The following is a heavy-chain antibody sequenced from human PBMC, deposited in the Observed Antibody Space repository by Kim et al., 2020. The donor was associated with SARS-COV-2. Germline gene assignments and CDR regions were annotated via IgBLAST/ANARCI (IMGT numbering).Heavy chain of an antibody. CDR3: ARDRALFQWLVFLDY. CDR2: INPNSGGT. D-gene: IGHD6-19*01. V-gene: IGHV1-2*06. CDR1: GYTFTGYY. J-gene: IGHJ4*02. Sequence: ASVKVSCKASGYTFTGYYMHWARQAPGQGLEWMGRINPNSGGTNYAQKFQGRVTMTRDTSISTAYMELSRLRSDDTAVYYCARDRALFQWLVFLDYWGQGTLVTVSS.